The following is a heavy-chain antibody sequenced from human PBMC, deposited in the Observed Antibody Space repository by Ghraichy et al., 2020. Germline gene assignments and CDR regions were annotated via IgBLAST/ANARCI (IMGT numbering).Heavy chain of an antibody. CDR3: AKDVSDFDAFDM. CDR1: GFTFDDHA. Sequence: GGSLRLSCAASGFTFDDHAMHWLRQAPGKGLEWVSGITWSMTTIAYADSVKGRFIISGDNAKKALYLQMNSLRAEDTAMYYCAKDVSDFDAFDMWGQGTMVTVSS. D-gene: IGHD3/OR15-3a*01. V-gene: IGHV3-9*01. J-gene: IGHJ3*02. CDR2: ITWSMTTI.